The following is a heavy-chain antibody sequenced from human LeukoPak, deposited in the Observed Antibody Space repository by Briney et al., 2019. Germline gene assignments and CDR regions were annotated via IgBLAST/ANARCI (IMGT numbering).Heavy chain of an antibody. CDR1: SGSFNGYY. Sequence: SETLSLTCVVYSGSFNGYYWSWIRQPPGKGLEWIGEINHSGSTNYNPSLKSRVTISVDTSKNQFSLKLSSVTAADTAVYHCARNYYDSSGGFDPWGQGTLVTVSS. CDR2: INHSGST. D-gene: IGHD3-22*01. J-gene: IGHJ5*02. CDR3: ARNYYDSSGGFDP. V-gene: IGHV4-34*01.